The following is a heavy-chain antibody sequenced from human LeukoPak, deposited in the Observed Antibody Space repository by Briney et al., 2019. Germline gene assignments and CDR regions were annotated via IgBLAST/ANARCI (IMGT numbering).Heavy chain of an antibody. CDR3: AREGVGATMAN. CDR1: GGTVSNRNAA. CDR2: TYYRSKWYN. V-gene: IGHV6-1*01. J-gene: IGHJ4*02. Sequence: PSQTLSLTCAISGGTVSNRNAAWNWLRQSPTRGLEWLGRTYYRSKWYNDYAVFMKGRIDINPDTSKNQFSLRLNPVTPEDTAVYFCAREGVGATMANWGQGTLGTVS. D-gene: IGHD1-26*01.